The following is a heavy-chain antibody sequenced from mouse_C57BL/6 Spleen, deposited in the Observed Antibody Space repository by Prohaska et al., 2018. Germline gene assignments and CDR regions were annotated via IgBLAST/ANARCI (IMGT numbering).Heavy chain of an antibody. CDR2: IWWDDDK. Sequence: QVTLKESGPGILQPSQTLSLTCSFSGFSLSTFGMGVGWIRQPSGKGLEWRAHIWWDDDKYYNPALKSRLTISKDTSKNQVFLKIANVDTADTATYYCARWDYDGGAWFAYWGQGTLVTVSA. CDR3: ARWDYDGGAWFAY. CDR1: GFSLSTFGMG. V-gene: IGHV8-8*01. D-gene: IGHD2-4*01. J-gene: IGHJ3*01.